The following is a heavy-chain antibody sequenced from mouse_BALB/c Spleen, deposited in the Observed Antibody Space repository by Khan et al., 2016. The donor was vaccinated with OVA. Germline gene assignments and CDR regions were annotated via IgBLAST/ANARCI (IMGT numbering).Heavy chain of an antibody. V-gene: IGHV1S135*01. Sequence: IQLVQSGPELMKPGASVKISCKASGYSFTDYYIHWVKQSHGQSLEWIGYIDPFNGSTNFNQKFKGTATLTVDKSSSTAYMHLNSLTSEDSAVYYCTRLGTTGWFAYRGQGTLVTVSA. J-gene: IGHJ3*01. D-gene: IGHD2-13*01. CDR2: IDPFNGST. CDR3: TRLGTTGWFAY. CDR1: GYSFTDYY.